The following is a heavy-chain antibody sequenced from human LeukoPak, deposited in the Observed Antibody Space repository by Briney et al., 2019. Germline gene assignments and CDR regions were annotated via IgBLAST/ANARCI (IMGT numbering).Heavy chain of an antibody. J-gene: IGHJ4*02. CDR3: ARRFTYYYDSSGSVSSLRYFDY. D-gene: IGHD3-22*01. Sequence: PGGSLRLSCAASGFTVSNMYMTWVRQAPGKGLEWVSLIYGDGRTSYADSVKGRCTISRDNSKNTLDLQVNSLRVEDTAVYYCARRFTYYYDSSGSVSSLRYFDYWGQGTLVTVSS. CDR2: IYGDGRT. V-gene: IGHV3-53*01. CDR1: GFTVSNMY.